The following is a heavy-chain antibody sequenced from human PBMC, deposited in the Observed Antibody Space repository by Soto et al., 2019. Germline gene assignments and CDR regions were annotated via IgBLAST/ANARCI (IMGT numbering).Heavy chain of an antibody. J-gene: IGHJ4*02. Sequence: QVQLVESGGGVVQPGRSLRLSCAASGFTFSSYAMHWVRQAPGKGLEWVAVISYDGSNKYYADSVKGRFTISRDNSKNTLYLQMNSLRAEDTAVYYCARDRGLRGYFDYWGQGTLVTVSS. CDR2: ISYDGSNK. D-gene: IGHD3-10*01. CDR1: GFTFSSYA. V-gene: IGHV3-30-3*01. CDR3: ARDRGLRGYFDY.